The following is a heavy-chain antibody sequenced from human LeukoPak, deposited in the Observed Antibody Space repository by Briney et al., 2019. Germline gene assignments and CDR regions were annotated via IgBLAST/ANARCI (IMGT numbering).Heavy chain of an antibody. CDR3: TRVLDLRRGGSYYDDY. D-gene: IGHD1-26*01. CDR1: GFTFGDYA. V-gene: IGHV3-49*04. J-gene: IGHJ4*02. CDR2: IRSKAYGGTT. Sequence: GGSLRLSCTASGFTFGDYAMSWVRQAPGKGLEWVGFIRSKAYGGTTEYAASVKGRFTISRDDSKSIAYLQMNSLKTEDTAVYYCTRVLDLRRGGSYYDDYWGQGTLVTVSS.